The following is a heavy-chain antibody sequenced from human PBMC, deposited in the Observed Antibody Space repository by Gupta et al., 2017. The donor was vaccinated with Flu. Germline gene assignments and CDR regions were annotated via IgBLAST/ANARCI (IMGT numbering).Heavy chain of an antibody. CDR1: GVTLNDCH. D-gene: IGHD3-9*01. CDR3: ARDFDWAFHH. J-gene: IGHJ4*02. CDR2: IGSGGNR. Sequence: EVQLVGSGGDLVAPGGSRRRSCAASGVTLNDCHMNWVRQVPGRGLEWLAYIGSGGNRDYADSVSERFTISRDNAKNSLYLQMNSLREEYTAVYYCARDFDWAFHHWGQGILVTVSS. V-gene: IGHV3-48*02.